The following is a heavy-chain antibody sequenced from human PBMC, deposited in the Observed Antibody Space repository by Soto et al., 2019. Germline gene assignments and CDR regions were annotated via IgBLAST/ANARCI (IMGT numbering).Heavy chain of an antibody. Sequence: SETLSLTCRVSTGSINGYYWNWIRQSPGKGLEWIAFIYSSGSTNYNPSLKSRATISVDRSKNQVSLKLTSVTAADAAVYYCARGKRDSTSCLDVWGQGTTVTVSS. D-gene: IGHD2-2*01. V-gene: IGHV4-59*01. CDR3: ARGKRDSTSCLDV. CDR2: IYSSGST. J-gene: IGHJ6*02. CDR1: TGSINGYY.